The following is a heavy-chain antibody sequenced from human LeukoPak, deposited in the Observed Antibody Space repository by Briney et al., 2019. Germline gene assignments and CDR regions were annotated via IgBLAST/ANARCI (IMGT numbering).Heavy chain of an antibody. CDR1: GFTFSDYY. J-gene: IGHJ5*02. CDR3: ARDGLELGYCSSTSCYNWFDP. V-gene: IGHV3-11*04. CDR2: ISSSGSTI. D-gene: IGHD2-2*01. Sequence: GGSLRLSCAASGFTFSDYYMSWIRQAPGKGLEWVSYISSSGSTIYYADSVKGRFTISRDNAKNSLYLQMNSLRAEDTAVYYCARDGLELGYCSSTSCYNWFDPWGQGTLVTVSS.